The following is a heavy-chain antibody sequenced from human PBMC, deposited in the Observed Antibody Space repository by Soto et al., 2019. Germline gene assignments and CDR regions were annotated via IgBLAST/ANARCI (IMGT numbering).Heavy chain of an antibody. D-gene: IGHD3-3*01. J-gene: IGHJ4*02. Sequence: QVQLVESGGGLVKPGGSLRLSCAAYGFTFSDYYMTWIRQAPGKGLEWVSYIGSGGGSIYYADSVKGRFTIYSDNAKSSLYLQMNSLRTEDTAVYYCARRRDFLDYWGQGTLVTVSS. CDR2: IGSGGGSI. V-gene: IGHV3-11*01. CDR1: GFTFSDYY. CDR3: ARRRDFLDY.